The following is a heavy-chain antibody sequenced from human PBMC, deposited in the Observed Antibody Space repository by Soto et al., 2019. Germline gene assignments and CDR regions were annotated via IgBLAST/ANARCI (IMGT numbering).Heavy chain of an antibody. CDR1: GGTFNNYI. Sequence: QVQLVQSGAEVKKPGSSVKVSCKASGGTFNNYIITWVRQAPGQGLEWMGRVIPIPGIANYAQKFQGRVTITADKSTSTAYMELSSLRSDDTAVYYCTRAPAHYYDSSGYYADYWGQGTLVTVSS. J-gene: IGHJ4*02. CDR2: VIPIPGIA. V-gene: IGHV1-69*04. CDR3: TRAPAHYYDSSGYYADY. D-gene: IGHD3-22*01.